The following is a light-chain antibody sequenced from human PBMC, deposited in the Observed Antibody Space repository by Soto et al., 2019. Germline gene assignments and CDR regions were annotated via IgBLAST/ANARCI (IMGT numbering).Light chain of an antibody. CDR1: QSISGY. J-gene: IGKJ4*01. CDR3: QQYSAYLLT. V-gene: IGKV1-5*01. Sequence: DIQMTQSPSTLSASVGDRVTIACRASQSISGYLAWYQRKPGKAPKLLIYDASNLETGVPSRFSGSGSGTEFTLTINSLQPDDFATYYCQQYSAYLLTFGGGTKVEIK. CDR2: DAS.